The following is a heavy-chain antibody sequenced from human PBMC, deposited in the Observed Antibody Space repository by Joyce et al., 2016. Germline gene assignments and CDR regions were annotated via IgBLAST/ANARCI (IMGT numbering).Heavy chain of an antibody. D-gene: IGHD2-15*01. J-gene: IGHJ3*02. V-gene: IGHV4-39*01. CDR2: IYYNGNT. Sequence: QLQLQESGPGLVKPSETLSLTCTVSGGSISSSSYYWGWIRQPPGKGLEWIGSIYYNGNTYYNPSLKSRVTISVDTSKNQFSLKLSSVTAADTAVYYCARRRVVGRWAFDIWGQGTMVTVSS. CDR3: ARRRVVGRWAFDI. CDR1: GGSISSSSYY.